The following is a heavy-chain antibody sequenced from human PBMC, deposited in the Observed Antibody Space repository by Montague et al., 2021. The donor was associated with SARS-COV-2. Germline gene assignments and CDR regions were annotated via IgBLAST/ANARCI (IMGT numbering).Heavy chain of an antibody. CDR3: ARSTFYSSGWWDNWYFDL. CDR1: GGSISSYY. Sequence: SETLSLTCTVSGGSISSYYWSWIRQPAGKGLEWIGRFYTTGSTNYNSSLKSRVTMSVDTSKNQFSLKLSSVTAADTAVYYCARSTFYSSGWWDNWYFDLWGRGTLVTVSS. D-gene: IGHD6-19*01. CDR2: FYTTGST. J-gene: IGHJ2*01. V-gene: IGHV4-4*07.